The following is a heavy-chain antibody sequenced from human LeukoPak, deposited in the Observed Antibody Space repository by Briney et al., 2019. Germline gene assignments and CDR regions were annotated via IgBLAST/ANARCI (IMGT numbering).Heavy chain of an antibody. Sequence: PPGGSLRLSCEASGFTFSRYWMHWVRQAPGKGLVWVSRIKSDGTNTKYADFVKGRFHISRDNAKNSLYLQMNSLRAEDTAVYYCARAGCSGGSCYFHWFDPWGQGTLVTVSS. V-gene: IGHV3-74*03. J-gene: IGHJ5*02. CDR1: GFTFSRYW. D-gene: IGHD2-15*01. CDR2: IKSDGTNT. CDR3: ARAGCSGGSCYFHWFDP.